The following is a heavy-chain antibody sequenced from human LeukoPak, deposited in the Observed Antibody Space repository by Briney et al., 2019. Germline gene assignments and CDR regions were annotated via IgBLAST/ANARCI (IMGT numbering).Heavy chain of an antibody. CDR2: ISSNSRYI. Sequence: KSGGSLRLSCAASGFTFSTYSMNWVRQAPGKGLEWVSSISSNSRYIYYADSMRGRFTISRDNAKNSLYLQMNSLKPEDTAVYYCARVAEAAAFDSWGQGTLVTVSS. D-gene: IGHD6-13*01. CDR3: ARVAEAAAFDS. CDR1: GFTFSTYS. V-gene: IGHV3-21*06. J-gene: IGHJ4*02.